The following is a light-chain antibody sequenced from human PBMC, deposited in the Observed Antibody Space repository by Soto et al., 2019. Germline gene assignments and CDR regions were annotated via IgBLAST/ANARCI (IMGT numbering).Light chain of an antibody. Sequence: QSALTQPASVSGSPGQSITISCSGTSDDVGGYNYVSWYQHHPGKAPKLMIYEVSNRPSGLSNRFSGSKSSNTASLTISGLQAEDEADYYCSSYTSSSTLVFGTGTKLTVL. V-gene: IGLV2-14*01. CDR3: SSYTSSSTLV. CDR2: EVS. J-gene: IGLJ1*01. CDR1: SDDVGGYNY.